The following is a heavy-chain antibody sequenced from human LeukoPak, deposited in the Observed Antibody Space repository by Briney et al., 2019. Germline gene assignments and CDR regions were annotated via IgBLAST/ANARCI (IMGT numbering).Heavy chain of an antibody. CDR2: INPNSGGT. CDR1: GYTFTGYY. Sequence: ASVKVSCKASGYTFTGYYMHWVRQAPGQGLEWMGRINPNSGGTSYAQKFQGRVTMTRDTSISTAYMELSRLRSDDTAVYYCARTTYYYDSSGYYYFHDYWGQGTLVTVSS. J-gene: IGHJ4*02. D-gene: IGHD3-22*01. CDR3: ARTTYYYDSSGYYYFHDY. V-gene: IGHV1-2*06.